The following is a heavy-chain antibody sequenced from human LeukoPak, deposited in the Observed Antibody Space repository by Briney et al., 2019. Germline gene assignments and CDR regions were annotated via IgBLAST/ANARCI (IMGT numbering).Heavy chain of an antibody. J-gene: IGHJ4*02. CDR1: GFTFDDYA. Sequence: PGGSLRLSCAASGFTFDDYAMHWVRQAPGKGLEWVSGINWNGGSTGYADSVKGRFTISRDNAKNSLYLQMNSLRAEDTAVYYCAKDQGRAVAGTYYWGQGTLVTVSS. D-gene: IGHD6-19*01. CDR3: AKDQGRAVAGTYY. V-gene: IGHV3-20*04. CDR2: INWNGGST.